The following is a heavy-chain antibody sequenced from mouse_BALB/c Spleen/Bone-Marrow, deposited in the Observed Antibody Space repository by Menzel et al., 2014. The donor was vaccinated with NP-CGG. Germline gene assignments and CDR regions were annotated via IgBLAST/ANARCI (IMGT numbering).Heavy chain of an antibody. CDR1: GYTFTSYW. CDR3: TRGWRAMDY. V-gene: IGHV1S22*01. CDR2: IYLGSGSS. D-gene: IGHD2-3*01. Sequence: LQQSGSELVRPGASVKLSCKASGYTFTSYWMNWMKQRPGQGLEWIGNIYLGSGSSNYDEKFKSKATLTVDTSSSTAYMQLSSLTSEDSAVYYCTRGWRAMDYWGQGTSVTVSS. J-gene: IGHJ4*01.